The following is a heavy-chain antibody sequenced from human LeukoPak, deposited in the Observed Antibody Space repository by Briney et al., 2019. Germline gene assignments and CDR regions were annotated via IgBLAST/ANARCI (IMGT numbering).Heavy chain of an antibody. J-gene: IGHJ4*02. CDR1: GGSISSGDYY. CDR2: IYYSGST. D-gene: IGHD5-18*01. Sequence: PSQTLSLTCTVSGGSISSGDYYWSWIRQPPGKGLEWIGYIYYSGSTYYNPSLKSRVTISVDTSKNQFSLKLSSVTAADTAVYYCASAPVDTAMVSAVGVDYWGQGTLVTVSS. CDR3: ASAPVDTAMVSAVGVDY. V-gene: IGHV4-30-4*01.